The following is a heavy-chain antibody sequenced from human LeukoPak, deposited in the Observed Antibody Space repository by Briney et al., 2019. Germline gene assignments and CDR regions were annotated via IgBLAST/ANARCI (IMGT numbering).Heavy chain of an antibody. CDR2: IYYSGST. CDR1: GGSISSYY. J-gene: IGHJ4*02. Sequence: SETLSLTCTVSGGSISSYYWSWIRQPPGKGLEWFGYIYYSGSTNYNPSLKSRVTISVDTSKNQFSLKLSSVTAADTALYYCARGVEYSSSSGLGYWGQRTLVTVSS. CDR3: ARGVEYSSSSGLGY. V-gene: IGHV4-59*01. D-gene: IGHD6-6*01.